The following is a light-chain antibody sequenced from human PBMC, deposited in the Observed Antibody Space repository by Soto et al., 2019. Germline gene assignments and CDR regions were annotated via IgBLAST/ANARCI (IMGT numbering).Light chain of an antibody. CDR2: RNT. CDR3: PSGAATLSPRV. CDR1: RSNIGSNY. Sequence: LAQPPAASGTSGQGVTISCSGSRSNIGSNYVYWYQQLPGTAPKLLIYRNTQRPSGVPDRFSGSKSGTSASLAISGLMGEGAASYLCPSGAATLSPRV. V-gene: IGLV1-47*01. J-gene: IGLJ3*02.